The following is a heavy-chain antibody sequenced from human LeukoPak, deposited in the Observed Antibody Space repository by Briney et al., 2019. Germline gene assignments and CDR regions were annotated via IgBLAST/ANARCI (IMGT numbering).Heavy chain of an antibody. CDR2: INPNSGGST. D-gene: IGHD1-26*01. CDR1: GYTFTSYG. Sequence: ASVKVSCKASGYTFTSYGISWVRQAPGQGLEWMGWINPNSGGSTSYAQKFQGRVTMTRDMSTSTVYMELSSLRSEDTAVYYCARDLLAALGANYYFAYWGQGTLVTVSS. CDR3: ARDLLAALGANYYFAY. J-gene: IGHJ4*02. V-gene: IGHV1-46*01.